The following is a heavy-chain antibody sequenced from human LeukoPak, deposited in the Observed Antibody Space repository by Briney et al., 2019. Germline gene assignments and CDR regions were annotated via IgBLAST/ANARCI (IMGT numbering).Heavy chain of an antibody. D-gene: IGHD3-10*01. V-gene: IGHV3-20*04. CDR3: ARDGTPGINSYYYYMDA. CDR2: IRNGGST. Sequence: GGSLRLSCAASGFTFDDYGMSWVRQAPGKGLEWVSGIRNGGSTGYADSVKGRFTISRDNAKNSLYLQMNSLRAEDTALYYCARDGTPGINSYYYYMDAWGKGTTVTVSS. J-gene: IGHJ6*03. CDR1: GFTFDDYG.